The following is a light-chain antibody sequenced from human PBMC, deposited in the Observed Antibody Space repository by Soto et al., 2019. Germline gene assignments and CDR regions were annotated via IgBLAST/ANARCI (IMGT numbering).Light chain of an antibody. CDR3: QQYGSSIT. J-gene: IGKJ1*01. CDR1: QSARSS. Sequence: VMTQSPATLSVSPGERATLSCRASQSARSSLGWYQQKPGQPTSLLIYGSSSRATGIPDRFSGSGSGTDFTLTISRLEPEDFAVYYCQQYGSSITFGQGTKVDIK. V-gene: IGKV3-20*01. CDR2: GSS.